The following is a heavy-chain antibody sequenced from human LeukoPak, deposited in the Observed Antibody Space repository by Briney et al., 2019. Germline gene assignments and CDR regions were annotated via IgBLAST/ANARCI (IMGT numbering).Heavy chain of an antibody. D-gene: IGHD1-26*01. J-gene: IGHJ4*02. CDR2: FDPEDGET. CDR1: GYTLTELS. Sequence: GASVTVSCKVSGYTLTELSMHWVRQAPGKGLEWMGGFDPEDGETIYAQKFQGRVTMTEDTSTDTAYMELSSLRSEDTAVYYCAKKGATTGDFDYWGQGTLVTVSS. V-gene: IGHV1-24*01. CDR3: AKKGATTGDFDY.